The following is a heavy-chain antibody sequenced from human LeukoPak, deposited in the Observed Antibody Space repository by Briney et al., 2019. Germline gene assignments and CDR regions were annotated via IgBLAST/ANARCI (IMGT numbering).Heavy chain of an antibody. Sequence: GGSLRLSCAASGFTFSSYWMSWVRQAPGKGLEWVANIKQDGSEKYYVDSVKGQFTISRDNAKNSLYLQMNSLRAEDTAVYYCARCVEDYVWGSYYYYMDVWGKGTTVTISS. CDR1: GFTFSSYW. V-gene: IGHV3-7*03. J-gene: IGHJ6*03. D-gene: IGHD3-16*01. CDR2: IKQDGSEK. CDR3: ARCVEDYVWGSYYYYMDV.